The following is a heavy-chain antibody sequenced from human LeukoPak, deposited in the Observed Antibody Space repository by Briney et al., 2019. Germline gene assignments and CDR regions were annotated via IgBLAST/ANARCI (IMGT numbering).Heavy chain of an antibody. V-gene: IGHV3-30*02. J-gene: IGHJ4*02. CDR1: GFTFSSYG. Sequence: PGGSLRLSCAASGFTFSSYGMLWVRQAPGKGLEWVAFIWYDGTNKYYADSVKGRFTISRDNSKNTLYLQMNSLRAEDTAVYYCAKEPSSGYIFDYWGQGTLATVSS. CDR2: IWYDGTNK. CDR3: AKEPSSGYIFDY. D-gene: IGHD6-13*01.